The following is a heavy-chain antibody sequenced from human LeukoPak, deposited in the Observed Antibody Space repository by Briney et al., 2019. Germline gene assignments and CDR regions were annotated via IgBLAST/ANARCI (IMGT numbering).Heavy chain of an antibody. CDR2: INPCGWGT. D-gene: IGHD5-18*01. CDR1: GLTLSSYA. CDR3: AGARELTHLCLRVSYYGMDV. Sequence: GGPVTLLCAASGLTLSSYAMQWVRQSPGRGVEWMGIINPCGWGTSYAQRFKGGVTMTWDTSTSTGYMEPISLRSEHTAVYYSAGARELTHLCLRVSYYGMDVWGQGTTVTVSS. J-gene: IGHJ6*02. V-gene: IGHV1-46*01.